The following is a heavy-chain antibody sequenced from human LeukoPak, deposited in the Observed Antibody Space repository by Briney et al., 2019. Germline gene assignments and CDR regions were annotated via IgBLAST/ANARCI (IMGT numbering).Heavy chain of an antibody. D-gene: IGHD2-2*01. J-gene: IGHJ5*02. CDR2: IYSSGTT. V-gene: IGHV4-4*07. CDR3: ARDQVVVVPAAVNWFDP. CDR1: GGSMSSNF. Sequence: SETLSLTCTVSGGSMSSNFWSWIRQPAGKGLEWIGRIYSSGTTNYNPSLQSRVTISVDTSKNQFSLKLSSVTAADTAVYYCARDQVVVVPAAVNWFDPWGQGTLVTVSS.